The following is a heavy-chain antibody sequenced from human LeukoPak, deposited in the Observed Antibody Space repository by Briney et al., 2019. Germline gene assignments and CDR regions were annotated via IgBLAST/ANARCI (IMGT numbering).Heavy chain of an antibody. V-gene: IGHV1-3*01. J-gene: IGHJ4*02. CDR3: ARGRWSTTTASYYFDP. CDR1: GYIFTDYA. D-gene: IGHD5/OR15-5a*01. Sequence: ASVKVSCKASGYIFTDYAINWVRQAPGERLEWMGWINAGNGNTKYSQKSQGGVTITRDRSASTAYMELNSLRSEDTAVYYCARGRWSTTTASYYFDPWGQGSLVTVS. CDR2: INAGNGNT.